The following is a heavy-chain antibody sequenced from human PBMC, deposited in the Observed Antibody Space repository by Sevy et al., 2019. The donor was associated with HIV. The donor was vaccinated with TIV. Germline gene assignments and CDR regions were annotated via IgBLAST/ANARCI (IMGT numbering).Heavy chain of an antibody. CDR3: ARGPINYIGSDP. V-gene: IGHV1-69*10. CDR2: IVPFLRKI. D-gene: IGHD1-7*01. J-gene: IGHJ5*02. CDR1: GGTLSNFA. Sequence: ASVKVSCTASGGTLSNFAINWVRQAPGQGLEWMGGIVPFLRKINGPRKFQGRVTITSDRSMSTVFMELSGLTSEDTAVYYCARGPINYIGSDPWGQGTLVTVSS.